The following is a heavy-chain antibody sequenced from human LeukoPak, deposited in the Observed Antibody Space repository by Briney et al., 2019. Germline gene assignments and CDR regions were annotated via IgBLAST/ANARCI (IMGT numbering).Heavy chain of an antibody. V-gene: IGHV1-18*01. Sequence: ASVKVSCKTSGYTFTSYDISWVRQAPGQGPEWLGWINTNNGNTHYAQSLQERVTLTTDTSTSTAYMELRSLKSDDTAVYYCATGVSGVTPPWGQGTLVIVSS. J-gene: IGHJ5*02. CDR3: ATGVSGVTPP. D-gene: IGHD4-23*01. CDR2: INTNNGNT. CDR1: GYTFTSYD.